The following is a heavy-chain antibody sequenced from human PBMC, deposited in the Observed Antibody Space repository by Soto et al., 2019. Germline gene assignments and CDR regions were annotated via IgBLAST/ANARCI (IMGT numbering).Heavy chain of an antibody. D-gene: IGHD6-19*01. J-gene: IGHJ1*01. Sequence: PSETLSLTCAASGDSMSTYYWNWIRQPPGKGLEWIGYIYSSGSANYNPSLKSRVAISIDTSKRQFSLNLTSVTAADTAVYYCASAFRGWPPASWGQGTPVPVSS. V-gene: IGHV4-59*01. CDR3: ASAFRGWPPAS. CDR2: IYSSGSA. CDR1: GDSMSTYY.